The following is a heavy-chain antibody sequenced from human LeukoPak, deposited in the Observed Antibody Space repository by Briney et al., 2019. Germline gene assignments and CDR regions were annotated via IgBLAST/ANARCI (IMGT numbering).Heavy chain of an antibody. CDR3: ARVLPYSSGWGVDY. D-gene: IGHD6-19*01. Sequence: SQTLSLTCAISGDSVSSNSAAWNWIRQSPSRGLEWLGRTYYRSKWYNDYAVSVKSRITINPDTSKNQFSLNLSSVTAADTAVYYCARVLPYSSGWGVDYWGQGTLVTVSS. CDR2: TYYRSKWYN. CDR1: GDSVSSNSAA. J-gene: IGHJ4*02. V-gene: IGHV6-1*01.